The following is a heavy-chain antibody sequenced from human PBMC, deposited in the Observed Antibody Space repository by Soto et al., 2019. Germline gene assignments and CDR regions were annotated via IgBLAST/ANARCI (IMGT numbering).Heavy chain of an antibody. Sequence: SETLSLTCTVSGGSISSYYWSWIRQPPGKGVEWIGYIYYSGSTYYNPSLKSRVTISVDTSKNQFSLKLSSVTAADTAVYYCASLKLGYSTFDPWGQGTLVTVSS. CDR2: IYYSGST. V-gene: IGHV4-59*08. D-gene: IGHD5-18*01. CDR3: ASLKLGYSTFDP. J-gene: IGHJ5*02. CDR1: GGSISSYY.